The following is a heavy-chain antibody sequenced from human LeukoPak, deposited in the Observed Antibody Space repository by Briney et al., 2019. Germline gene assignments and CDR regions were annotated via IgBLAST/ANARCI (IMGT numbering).Heavy chain of an antibody. D-gene: IGHD5-18*01. CDR2: INGDGSTI. V-gene: IGHV3-74*01. J-gene: IGHJ4*02. CDR3: ARALGYSYGYGIY. CDR1: GFNFNTYS. Sequence: GSLRLSCATSGFNFNTYSMNWVRQAPGKGLEWVSRINGDGSTINYADSVEGRFTVSRDNAKNTMYLQMNSLRAEDSAVYYCARALGYSYGYGIYWGQGSLVTVSS.